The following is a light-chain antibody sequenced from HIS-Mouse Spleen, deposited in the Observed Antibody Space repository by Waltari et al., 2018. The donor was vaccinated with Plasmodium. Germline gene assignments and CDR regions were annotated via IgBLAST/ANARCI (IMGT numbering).Light chain of an antibody. CDR3: QQYNNWPRT. CDR1: QGIRND. CDR2: AAS. V-gene: IGKV1-6*01. J-gene: IGKJ1*01. Sequence: AIQMTQSPSSLSASVGDRVTITCRASQGIRNDLGWYQQKPGKAPKLLISAASSLQSGVPSRFSGSGSGTDFTLTISSMQSEDFAVYYCQQYNNWPRTFGQGTKVEIK.